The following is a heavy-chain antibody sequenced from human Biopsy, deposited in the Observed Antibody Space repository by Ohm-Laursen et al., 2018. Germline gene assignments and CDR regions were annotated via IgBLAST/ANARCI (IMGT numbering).Heavy chain of an antibody. CDR3: ARDRGFYSDRTVPGYFDL. Sequence: TLSLTCTVSGDSISSYYWSWIRQPPGKGLEWIGYVYYTGSTDYNPSLQSRVTISVDTSKNHFSLRLRSVTPADTAIYYCARDRGFYSDRTVPGYFDLWGRGTLVTVSS. J-gene: IGHJ2*01. CDR2: VYYTGST. V-gene: IGHV4-59*01. D-gene: IGHD3-22*01. CDR1: GDSISSYY.